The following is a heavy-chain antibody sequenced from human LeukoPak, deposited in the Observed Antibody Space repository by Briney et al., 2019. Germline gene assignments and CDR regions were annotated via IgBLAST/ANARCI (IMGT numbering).Heavy chain of an antibody. Sequence: ASVKVSCKASGGTFSSYAISWVRQAPGQGLEWMGGIIPIFGTANYAQKFQGRVTITADESTSTAYMELSSLRSEDTAVYYCARDDGFRGVMYYWGQGTLVTVSS. J-gene: IGHJ4*02. CDR3: ARDDGFRGVMYY. V-gene: IGHV1-69*13. CDR2: IIPIFGTA. D-gene: IGHD3-16*01. CDR1: GGTFSSYA.